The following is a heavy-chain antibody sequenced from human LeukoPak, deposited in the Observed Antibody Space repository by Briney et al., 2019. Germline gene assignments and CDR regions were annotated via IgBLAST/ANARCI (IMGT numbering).Heavy chain of an antibody. D-gene: IGHD2-21*02. CDR2: IYPGDSTT. CDR1: GYTFTNSW. CDR3: ARRAADCGGDCYSGDY. J-gene: IGHJ4*02. V-gene: IGHV5-51*01. Sequence: GESLKISCKGSGYTFTNSWIGWVRQMPGKGLEWMGIIYPGDSTTTYSPSFQGQVTISADKSISTAYLQWSSLKASDTAMYYCARRAADCGGDCYSGDYWGQGTLVTVSS.